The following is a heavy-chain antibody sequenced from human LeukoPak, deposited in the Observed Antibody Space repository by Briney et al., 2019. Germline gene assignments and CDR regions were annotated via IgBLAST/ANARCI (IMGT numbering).Heavy chain of an antibody. CDR1: GFTFSRYG. D-gene: IGHD2-2*01. CDR2: IWYDGSNK. V-gene: IGHV3-33*01. CDR3: ARDGRYCIITSCYGYYGMDV. J-gene: IGHJ6*02. Sequence: GGSLRLSCAASGFTFSRYGMHWVRRAPGKGLEWVAVIWYDGSNKYYADSVKGLFTISRDNSKNTLDLQMNSLRPEDTAVYYCARDGRYCIITSCYGYYGMDVWGQGTTVTVSS.